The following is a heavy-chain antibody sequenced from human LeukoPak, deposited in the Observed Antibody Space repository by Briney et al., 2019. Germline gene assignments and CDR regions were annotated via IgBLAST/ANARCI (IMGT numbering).Heavy chain of an antibody. CDR3: ARRHDILTGFDY. Sequence: SETLSLTCAVYGGSFSGYYWSWIRQPPGKGLEWIGEINHSGSTNYNPSLKSRATISVDTSKNQFSLKLSSVTAADTAVYYCARRHDILTGFDYWGQGTLVTVSS. CDR1: GGSFSGYY. CDR2: INHSGST. J-gene: IGHJ4*02. D-gene: IGHD3-9*01. V-gene: IGHV4-34*01.